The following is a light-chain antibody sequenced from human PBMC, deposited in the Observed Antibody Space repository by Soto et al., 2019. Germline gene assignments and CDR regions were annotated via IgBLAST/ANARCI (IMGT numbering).Light chain of an antibody. Sequence: DIQMTQTPSILSASVGDRVILTCRASQSIGNWLAWYQQKPGKAPKLLIYKASSLESGVPTRFSGSGSGTDFTLTISSLQSEDFATYYCQQYNSYVFGPGTKVDIK. V-gene: IGKV1-5*03. J-gene: IGKJ3*01. CDR2: KAS. CDR3: QQYNSYV. CDR1: QSIGNW.